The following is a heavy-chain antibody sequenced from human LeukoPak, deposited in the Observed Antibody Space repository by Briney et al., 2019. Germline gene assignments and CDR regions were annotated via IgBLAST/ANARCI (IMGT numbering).Heavy chain of an antibody. D-gene: IGHD3-10*01. Sequence: SETLSLTCTVSGGSISSYYWNWIRQPAGKGLKWIGRIYTSGSTTYNPSLKSRVTMSIDTSKNQFSLKLSSVTAADSAVYYCARETYYYASGSYYSFDYWGQGTLVTVSS. CDR1: GGSISSYY. CDR3: ARETYYYASGSYYSFDY. J-gene: IGHJ4*02. V-gene: IGHV4-4*07. CDR2: IYTSGST.